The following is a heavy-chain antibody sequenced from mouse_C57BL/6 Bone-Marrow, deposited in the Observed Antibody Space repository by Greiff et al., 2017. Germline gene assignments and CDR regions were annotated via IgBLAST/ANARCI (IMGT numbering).Heavy chain of an antibody. CDR3: ARWLLPYAMDY. J-gene: IGHJ4*01. V-gene: IGHV1-59*01. CDR2: IDPSDSYT. D-gene: IGHD2-3*01. CDR1: GYTFTSYW. Sequence: QVQLQQPGAELVRPGTSVKLSCKASGYTFTSYWMHWVKQRPGQGLEWIGVIDPSDSYTNYNQKFKGKATLTVDTSSSTAYMQLSSLTSEDSAVYYCARWLLPYAMDYWGKGTSVTVSS.